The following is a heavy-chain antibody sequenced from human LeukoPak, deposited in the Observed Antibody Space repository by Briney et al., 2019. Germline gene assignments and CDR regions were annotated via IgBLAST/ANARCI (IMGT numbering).Heavy chain of an antibody. CDR3: ASNPPADY. CDR1: GFTLSSYE. J-gene: IGHJ4*02. Sequence: PGGSPRLSCMVSGFTLSSYEMSWIRQAPGKGLEWVSSIEYGESTTHYADSVRGRFTISRDNYKNTLYLQLTSLSDDDTAVYFCASNPPADYWGQGTLVTVSS. CDR2: IEYGESTT. V-gene: IGHV3-23*01.